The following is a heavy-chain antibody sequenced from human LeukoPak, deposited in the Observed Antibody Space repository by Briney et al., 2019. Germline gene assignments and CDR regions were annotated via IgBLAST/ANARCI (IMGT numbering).Heavy chain of an antibody. J-gene: IGHJ4*02. Sequence: ETLSLTCTVSGGSISSYYWSWIRQPPGKGLEWVSAISGSGDSAYYADSVKGRFTISRDNSKNTLYLQMKSLRAEDTALYYCAKDRSSGWVFDYWGQGTLVTVSS. V-gene: IGHV3-23*01. CDR3: AKDRSSGWVFDY. CDR2: ISGSGDSA. CDR1: GGSISSYY. D-gene: IGHD6-19*01.